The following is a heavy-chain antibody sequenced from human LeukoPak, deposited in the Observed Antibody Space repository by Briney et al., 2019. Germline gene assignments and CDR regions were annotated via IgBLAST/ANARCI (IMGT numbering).Heavy chain of an antibody. CDR1: GYTFTSYA. J-gene: IGHJ5*02. CDR2: INTNTGNP. D-gene: IGHD2-8*01. V-gene: IGHV7-4-1*02. CDR3: ARALGYCTNGVCYFNWFDP. Sequence: ASAKVSCKASGYTFTSYAMNWVRQAPGQGLEWTGWINTNTGNPTYAQGFTGRFVFSLDTSVSTAYLQISSLKAEDTAVYYCARALGYCTNGVCYFNWFDPWGQGTLVTVSS.